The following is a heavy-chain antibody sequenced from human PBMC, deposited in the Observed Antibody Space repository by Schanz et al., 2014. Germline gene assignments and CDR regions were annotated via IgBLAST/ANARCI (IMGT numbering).Heavy chain of an antibody. Sequence: EVQLLESGGGLVQPGGSLRLSCAASGFTFGDYAMTWVRQAPGKGLEWVSYVSRSTPDIYYADSVKGRFTMSRDNAKNTLYLQMNSLRAEDTAVYYCARKVVATIGGYYDNWGQGTLVIVSS. CDR2: VSRSTPDI. J-gene: IGHJ4*02. V-gene: IGHV3-23*01. CDR3: ARKVVATIGGYYDN. CDR1: GFTFGDYA. D-gene: IGHD5-12*01.